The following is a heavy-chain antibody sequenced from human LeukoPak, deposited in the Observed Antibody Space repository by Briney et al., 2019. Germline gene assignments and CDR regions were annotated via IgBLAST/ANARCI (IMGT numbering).Heavy chain of an antibody. D-gene: IGHD5-24*01. CDR3: ARASFQRWLQLGGD. CDR1: GFTFSSYG. Sequence: GGSLRLSCAASGFTFSSYGMHWVRQAPGKGLEWVAVIWYDGTNKYYADSVKGRFTISRDNSKNTLFLQMNSLRAEDTAVYYCARASFQRWLQLGGDWGQGTLVTVSS. CDR2: IWYDGTNK. J-gene: IGHJ4*02. V-gene: IGHV3-33*01.